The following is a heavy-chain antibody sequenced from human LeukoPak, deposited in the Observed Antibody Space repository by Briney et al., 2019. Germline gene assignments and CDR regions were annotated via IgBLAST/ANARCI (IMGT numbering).Heavy chain of an antibody. CDR3: ARLHSAIYYGDAFDI. CDR2: IKEDGSEK. CDR1: GFTFSSYW. Sequence: GGSLRLSCAVSGFTFSSYWMTWDRQAPGKGLEWVAKIKEDGSEKYYVDSVKGRFTVSRDNVKNSLFLQMNSLRAEDTAAYYCARLHSAIYYGDAFDIWGQGTMVIVSS. J-gene: IGHJ3*02. D-gene: IGHD1-26*01. V-gene: IGHV3-7*03.